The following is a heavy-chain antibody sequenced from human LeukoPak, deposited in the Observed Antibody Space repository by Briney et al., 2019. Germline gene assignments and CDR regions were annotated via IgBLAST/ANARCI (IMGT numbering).Heavy chain of an antibody. V-gene: IGHV3-66*02. Sequence: GGSLRLSCAGSGFTVSSSYMSWVRQAPGKGLEWVSVIYSGDSTYYADSVKGRFTISRDNSKNTLYLEMNSLRAEDTAVYYCAKDIGSYYDYWGQGILVTVSS. J-gene: IGHJ4*02. CDR2: IYSGDST. CDR1: GFTVSSSY. CDR3: AKDIGSYYDY. D-gene: IGHD3-10*01.